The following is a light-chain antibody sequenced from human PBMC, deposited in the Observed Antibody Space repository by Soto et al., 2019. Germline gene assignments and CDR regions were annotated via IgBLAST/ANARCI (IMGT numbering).Light chain of an antibody. CDR2: AAS. V-gene: IGKV1-39*01. CDR1: QSISYY. J-gene: IGKJ2*01. Sequence: DLQMTQSPSSLSASVGDRVTITCRASQSISYYINWYQQKPGKAPRLLIYAASSLQSGVPPRFSGSGSGTDFTLTISSLQPDDFGTYYCQQSYSTPYPFGQGTKLEI. CDR3: QQSYSTPYP.